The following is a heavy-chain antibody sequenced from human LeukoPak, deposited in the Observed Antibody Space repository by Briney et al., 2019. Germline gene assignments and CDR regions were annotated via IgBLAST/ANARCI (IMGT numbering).Heavy chain of an antibody. Sequence: PGGSLRLSCAASGFTFSSYAMNWVRQAPGKGLEWVSYISSSSSTIYYADSVKGRFTISRDNSKNTLYLQMNSLRAEDTAVYYCARDRGYDYFDYWGQGTLVTVSS. J-gene: IGHJ4*02. CDR2: ISSSSSTI. V-gene: IGHV3-48*01. CDR1: GFTFSSYA. D-gene: IGHD5-12*01. CDR3: ARDRGYDYFDY.